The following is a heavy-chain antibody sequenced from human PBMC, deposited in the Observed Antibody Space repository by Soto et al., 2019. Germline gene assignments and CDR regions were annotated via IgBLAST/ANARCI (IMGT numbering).Heavy chain of an antibody. CDR1: GFTFSSYA. Sequence: GGSLRLSCAASGFTFSSYAMSWVRQAPGKGLEWVSAISGSGGSTYYADSVKGRFTISRDNSKNTLYLQMNSLRAEDTAVYYCAKPHLLRFLEWFAPTANLNDYWGQGTLVTVSS. J-gene: IGHJ4*02. V-gene: IGHV3-23*01. CDR3: AKPHLLRFLEWFAPTANLNDY. D-gene: IGHD3-3*01. CDR2: ISGSGGST.